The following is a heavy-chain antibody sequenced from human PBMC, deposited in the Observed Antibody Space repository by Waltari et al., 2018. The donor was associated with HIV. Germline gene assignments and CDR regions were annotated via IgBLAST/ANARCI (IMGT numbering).Heavy chain of an antibody. CDR1: GGSISSSNW. V-gene: IGHV4-4*02. J-gene: IGHJ4*02. D-gene: IGHD3-22*01. Sequence: QVQLQESGPGLVKPSGTLSLTCAVSGGSISSSNWWSWVRQPPGKGLEWIGEIYHSGSTNYNPSLKSRVTISVDKSKNQFSLKLSSVTAADTAVYSCARVSHSHYYDTSGHPGFDYWGQGTLVTVSS. CDR2: IYHSGST. CDR3: ARVSHSHYYDTSGHPGFDY.